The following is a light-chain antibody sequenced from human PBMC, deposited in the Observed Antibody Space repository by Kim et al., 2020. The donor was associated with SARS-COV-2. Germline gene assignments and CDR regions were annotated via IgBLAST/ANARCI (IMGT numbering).Light chain of an antibody. V-gene: IGLV3-21*04. CDR1: NIGSKS. J-gene: IGLJ2*01. Sequence: PGKTARITCGGNNIGSKSVHWYQQKPGQAPVLVIYYDSDRPSGIPERFSGSNSGNTATLNISRVEAGDEADYYCQVWDSSSDHRVFGGGTQLTVL. CDR3: QVWDSSSDHRV. CDR2: YDS.